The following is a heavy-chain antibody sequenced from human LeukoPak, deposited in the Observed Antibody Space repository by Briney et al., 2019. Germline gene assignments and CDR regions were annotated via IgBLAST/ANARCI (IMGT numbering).Heavy chain of an antibody. CDR3: ARDSRPSGGGFDP. D-gene: IGHD6-25*01. J-gene: IGHJ5*02. V-gene: IGHV3-11*06. CDR1: GFTFSDYY. Sequence: GGSLRLSCAASGFTFSDYYMSWIRQAPGKGLEWVSSISSSSSYIYYADSVKGRFTISRDNAKNSLYLQMNSLRAEDTAVYYCARDSRPSGGGFDPWGQGTLVTVSS. CDR2: ISSSSSYI.